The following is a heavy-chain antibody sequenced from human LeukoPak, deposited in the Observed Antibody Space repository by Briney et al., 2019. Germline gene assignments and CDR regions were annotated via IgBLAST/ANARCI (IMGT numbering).Heavy chain of an antibody. CDR1: GFTFSSYA. D-gene: IGHD3-3*01. Sequence: PGRSLRLSCAASGFTFSSYAMHWVRQAPGKGLEWVAVISYDGSNKYYADSVKGRFTISRDNSKNTLYLRMNSLRAEDTAVYYCAREGVAQLDYWGQGTLVTVSS. CDR3: AREGVAQLDY. J-gene: IGHJ4*02. V-gene: IGHV3-30-3*01. CDR2: ISYDGSNK.